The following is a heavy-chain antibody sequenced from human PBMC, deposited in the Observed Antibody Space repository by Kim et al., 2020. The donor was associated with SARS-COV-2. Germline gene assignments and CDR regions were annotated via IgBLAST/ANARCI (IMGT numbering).Heavy chain of an antibody. CDR3: ARLTSPVSGSYEGVRDV. J-gene: IGHJ6*02. CDR2: INTNTGNP. V-gene: IGHV7-4-1*02. Sequence: ASVKVSCKASGYTFTSYAMNWVRQAPGQGLEWLGWINTNTGNPTYAQGFTGRFVFSLDTSVSTAYLQISSLKAEDTAVYYCARLTSPVSGSYEGVRDVWGQGTTVTVSS. CDR1: GYTFTSYA. D-gene: IGHD3-16*01.